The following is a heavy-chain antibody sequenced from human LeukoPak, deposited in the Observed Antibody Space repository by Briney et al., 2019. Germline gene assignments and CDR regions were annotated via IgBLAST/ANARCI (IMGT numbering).Heavy chain of an antibody. CDR1: GGTFSSYA. Sequence: GASVKVSCKASGGTFSSYAISWVRQAPGRALEWMGRIIPILGIANYAQKFQGRVTITADKSTSTAYMELSSLRSEDTAVYYCARGVDSSGYYVYDAFDIWGQGTMVTVSS. D-gene: IGHD3-22*01. J-gene: IGHJ3*02. V-gene: IGHV1-69*04. CDR3: ARGVDSSGYYVYDAFDI. CDR2: IIPILGIA.